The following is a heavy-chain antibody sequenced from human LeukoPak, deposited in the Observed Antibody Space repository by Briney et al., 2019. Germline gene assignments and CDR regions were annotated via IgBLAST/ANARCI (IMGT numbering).Heavy chain of an antibody. CDR3: ARGTSRTSYYMDV. CDR2: ISSGSSTI. D-gene: IGHD1-7*01. CDR1: GFTFSIHS. V-gene: IGHV3-48*04. Sequence: GGSLRLSCAASGFTFSIHSMNWVRQAPGKGLEWVSYISSGSSTIYYADSVKGRFTISRDNAKKSLYVQMNSLRAEDTAVYYCARGTSRTSYYMDVWGKGTTVTVSS. J-gene: IGHJ6*03.